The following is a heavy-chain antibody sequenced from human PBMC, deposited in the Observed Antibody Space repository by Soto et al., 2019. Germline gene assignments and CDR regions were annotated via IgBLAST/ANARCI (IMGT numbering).Heavy chain of an antibody. J-gene: IGHJ2*01. CDR3: AKDMGLYYDSSGYYSHLYFDL. Sequence: GGSLRLSCAASGFTFDDYTMHWVRQAPGKGLEWVSLISWDGGSTYYADSVKDRFTISRENSKNSFDLQMNSLRTEDTALYYCAKDMGLYYDSSGYYSHLYFDLWGRGTLVTVSS. D-gene: IGHD3-22*01. CDR1: GFTFDDYT. CDR2: ISWDGGST. V-gene: IGHV3-43*01.